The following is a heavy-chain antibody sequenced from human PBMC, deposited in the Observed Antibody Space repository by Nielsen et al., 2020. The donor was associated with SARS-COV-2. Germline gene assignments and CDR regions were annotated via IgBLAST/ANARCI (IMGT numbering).Heavy chain of an antibody. Sequence: SETLSLTCAVYGGSFSGYYWSWIRQPPGKGLEWIGYIYYSGSTNYNPSLKSRVTISVDTSKNQFSLKLSSVTAADTAVYYCARVPDYGDYYFDYWGQGTLVTVSS. CDR2: IYYSGST. CDR1: GGSFSGYY. CDR3: ARVPDYGDYYFDY. V-gene: IGHV4-59*01. J-gene: IGHJ4*02. D-gene: IGHD4-17*01.